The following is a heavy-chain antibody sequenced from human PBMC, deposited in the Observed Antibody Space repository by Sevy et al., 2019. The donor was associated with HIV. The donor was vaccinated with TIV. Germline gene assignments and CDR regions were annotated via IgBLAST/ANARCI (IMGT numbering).Heavy chain of an antibody. CDR3: ARGRQYTIFGVVIADDAIYFDQ. CDR1: GDTFSGSA. CDR2: INTNSGNP. Sequence: ASVNVSCKASGDTFSGSALGWVRQAPGQGLEWMGWINTNSGNPTYAQGFKGRFVFSLDTSVRMAYLKFSSLKAEDTAVYSCARGRQYTIFGVVIADDAIYFDQWGQGTLVTVSS. D-gene: IGHD3-3*01. V-gene: IGHV7-4-1*04. J-gene: IGHJ4*02.